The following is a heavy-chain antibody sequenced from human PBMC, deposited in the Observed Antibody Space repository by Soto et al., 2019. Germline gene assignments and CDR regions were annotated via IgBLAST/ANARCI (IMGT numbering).Heavy chain of an antibody. D-gene: IGHD6-6*01. CDR3: ARDSTYSSSSPLDY. CDR2: IWYDGSNK. J-gene: IGHJ4*02. CDR1: GFTFSSYG. Sequence: GGSLRLSCAASGFTFSSYGMHWVRQAPGKGLEWVAVIWYDGSNKYYADSVKGRFTISRDNSKNTLYLQMNSLRAEDTAVYYCARDSTYSSSSPLDYWGQGTLVTVSS. V-gene: IGHV3-33*01.